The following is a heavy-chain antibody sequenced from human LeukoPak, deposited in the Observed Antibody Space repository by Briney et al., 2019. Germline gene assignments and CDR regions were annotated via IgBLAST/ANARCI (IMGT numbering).Heavy chain of an antibody. D-gene: IGHD4/OR15-4a*01. J-gene: IGHJ6*03. Sequence: SETLSLTCAVYGGSFSGYYWSWIRQPPGKGLEWIGEINHSGSTNYNPSLKSRVTISVDTSKNQFSLKLSSVTAADTAVYYCASAKAYYYSYMDVWGKGTTVTVSS. CDR3: ASAKAYYYSYMDV. CDR1: GGSFSGYY. CDR2: INHSGST. V-gene: IGHV4-34*01.